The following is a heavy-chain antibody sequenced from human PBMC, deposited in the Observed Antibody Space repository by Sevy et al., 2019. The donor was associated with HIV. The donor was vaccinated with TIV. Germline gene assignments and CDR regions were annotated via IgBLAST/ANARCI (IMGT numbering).Heavy chain of an antibody. J-gene: IGHJ4*02. D-gene: IGHD5-18*01. Sequence: GGSLRLSCAASGFTFSTNSMNWVHQAPGKELEWVSYISSSSNILYYADSVKGRFTISRDNAKKSLYLQMNSLRDEDTAVYYCARARPNWSYGFLDYWGQGTLVTVSS. CDR3: ARARPNWSYGFLDY. CDR1: GFTFSTNS. CDR2: ISSSSNIL. V-gene: IGHV3-48*02.